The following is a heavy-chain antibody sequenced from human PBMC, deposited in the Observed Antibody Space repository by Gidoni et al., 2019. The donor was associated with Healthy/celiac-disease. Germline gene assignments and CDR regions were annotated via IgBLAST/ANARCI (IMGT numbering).Heavy chain of an antibody. CDR3: AKDTSSSQPDRYFDY. Sequence: EVQLLESGGGLVQPGGSLRLSGAASGSTFSSDAMSWVRQAPGKGLEWVSAISGSGGSTYYADSVKGRFTISRDNSKNTLYLQMNSLRAEDTAVYYCAKDTSSSQPDRYFDYWGQGTLVTVSS. V-gene: IGHV3-23*01. CDR2: ISGSGGST. D-gene: IGHD6-19*01. CDR1: GSTFSSDA. J-gene: IGHJ4*02.